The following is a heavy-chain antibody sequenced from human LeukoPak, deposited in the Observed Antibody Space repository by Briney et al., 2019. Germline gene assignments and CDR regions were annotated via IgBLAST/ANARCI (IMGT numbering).Heavy chain of an antibody. D-gene: IGHD2-8*01. CDR1: GGSISSSSYY. J-gene: IGHJ5*02. CDR2: IYYSGST. V-gene: IGHV4-39*01. CDR3: ARSLYTSNWFDP. Sequence: PSETLSLTCTVSGGSISSSSYYWGWIRQPPGKGLEWIGSIYYSGSTYYNPSLKSRVTISVDTSKNQFSLKLSSVTAADTAVYYCARSLYTSNWFDPWGQGTLVTVSS.